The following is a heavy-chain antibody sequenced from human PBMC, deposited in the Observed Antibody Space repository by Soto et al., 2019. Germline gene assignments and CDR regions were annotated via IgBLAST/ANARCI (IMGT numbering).Heavy chain of an antibody. Sequence: ASVKVSCKASGYTFTSYGISWVRQAPGQGLEWMGWISAYNGNTNYAQKLQGRVTMTTDTSTSTAYMELRSLRSDDTAVYYCARGLVVVVAATGDYYNYMDVWGKGTTVTVSS. CDR3: ARGLVVVVAATGDYYNYMDV. CDR2: ISAYNGNT. CDR1: GYTFTSYG. V-gene: IGHV1-18*01. J-gene: IGHJ6*03. D-gene: IGHD2-15*01.